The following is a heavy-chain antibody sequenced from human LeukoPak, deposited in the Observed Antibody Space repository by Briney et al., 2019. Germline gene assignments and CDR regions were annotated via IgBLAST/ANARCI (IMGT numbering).Heavy chain of an antibody. CDR1: GFTFGDYA. Sequence: GGSLRLSCTASGFTFGDYAMSWFRQAPGKGLEWVGFIRSKAYGGTTEYAASVKGRFTISRDDSKSIAYLQMNNLKTEDTAVYYCTAYSSSWYLDYWGQGTLVTVSS. CDR3: TAYSSSWYLDY. J-gene: IGHJ4*02. D-gene: IGHD6-13*01. V-gene: IGHV3-49*03. CDR2: IRSKAYGGTT.